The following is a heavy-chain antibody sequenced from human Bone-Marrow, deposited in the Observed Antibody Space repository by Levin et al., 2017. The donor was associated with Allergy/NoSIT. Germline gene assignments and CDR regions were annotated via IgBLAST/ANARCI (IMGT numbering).Heavy chain of an antibody. Sequence: SETLSLTCTVSGGSISSYYWSWIRQPPGKGLEWIGYIYYSGSTNYNPSLKSRVTISVDTSKNQFSLKLSSVTAADTAVYYCARDRHYGSGRAYHYFDYWGQGTLVTVSS. D-gene: IGHD3-10*01. V-gene: IGHV4-59*01. J-gene: IGHJ4*02. CDR1: GGSISSYY. CDR2: IYYSGST. CDR3: ARDRHYGSGRAYHYFDY.